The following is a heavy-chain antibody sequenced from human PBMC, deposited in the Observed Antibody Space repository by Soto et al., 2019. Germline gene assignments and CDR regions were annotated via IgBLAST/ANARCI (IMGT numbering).Heavy chain of an antibody. CDR2: INPADSDT. D-gene: IGHD3-9*01. Sequence: LKISCKGSGYSFTNYWIGWVRQMPGKGLEWMGIINPADSDTRYSPSFQGQVTVSVDKSISTAYLQRGSLKASDTAMYYCVRPDSTGYYSHWGQGTPVTVSS. J-gene: IGHJ4*02. CDR1: GYSFTNYW. V-gene: IGHV5-51*01. CDR3: VRPDSTGYYSH.